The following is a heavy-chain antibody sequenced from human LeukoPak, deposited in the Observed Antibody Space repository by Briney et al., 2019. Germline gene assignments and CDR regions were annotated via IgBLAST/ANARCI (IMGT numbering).Heavy chain of an antibody. CDR1: GGSISSSSYY. V-gene: IGHV4-39*01. CDR3: ARERYYYDSSSEGNY. J-gene: IGHJ4*02. D-gene: IGHD3-22*01. CDR2: IYNSGNT. Sequence: PSETLSLTRTVSGGSISSSSYYWGWIRQPPGKGLGWIGSIYNSGNTYYNPSLKSRVTISVDTSKNQFSLKLSSVTAADTAVYYCARERYYYDSSSEGNYWGQGTLVTVSS.